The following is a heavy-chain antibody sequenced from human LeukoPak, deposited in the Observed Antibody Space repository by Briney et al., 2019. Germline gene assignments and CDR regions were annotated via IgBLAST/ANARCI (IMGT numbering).Heavy chain of an antibody. CDR1: GGSFSGYY. CDR2: INHSGST. CDR3: ARLYSSGWTGFDY. D-gene: IGHD6-19*01. J-gene: IGHJ4*02. Sequence: PSETLSLTCAVYGGSFSGYYWSWIRQPPGKGLEWIGEINHSGSTNYNPSLKSRVTISVDTSKNQFSLKLSSVTAADTAVYYCARLYSSGWTGFDYWGQGTLVTVSS. V-gene: IGHV4-34*01.